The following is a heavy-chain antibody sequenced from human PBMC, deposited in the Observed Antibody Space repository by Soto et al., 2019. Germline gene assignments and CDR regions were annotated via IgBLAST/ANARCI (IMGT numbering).Heavy chain of an antibody. Sequence: EVQLLESGGGLVQPGGSLRLSCAASGFTFSSYAMSWVRQAPGKGLEWVSAISGTGGTTYYADSVKGRFTISRDNYRNTLHLQMNSLRAEDTAIYYCAKCFVETGGSSGWPWSFHFWGQGTLVTVSS. D-gene: IGHD6-25*01. J-gene: IGHJ4*02. CDR2: ISGTGGTT. CDR3: AKCFVETGGSSGWPWSFHF. V-gene: IGHV3-23*01. CDR1: GFTFSSYA.